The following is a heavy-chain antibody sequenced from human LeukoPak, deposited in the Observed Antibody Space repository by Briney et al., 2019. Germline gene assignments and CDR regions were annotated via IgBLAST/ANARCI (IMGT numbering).Heavy chain of an antibody. CDR3: AKDQQLEPFHY. D-gene: IGHD1-1*01. CDR2: IRYDGSNK. V-gene: IGHV3-30*02. Sequence: GGSLRLSCAASGFTFSSYGMHWVRQAPGKGLEWVSFIRYDGSNKYYADSVKGRFTISRDNSKNTLYLQMNRLRAEDTAMYYCAKDQQLEPFHYWGQGTLVTVSS. J-gene: IGHJ4*02. CDR1: GFTFSSYG.